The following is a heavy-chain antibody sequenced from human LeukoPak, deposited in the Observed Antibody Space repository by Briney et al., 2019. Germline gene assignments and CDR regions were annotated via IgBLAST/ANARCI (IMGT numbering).Heavy chain of an antibody. J-gene: IGHJ4*02. D-gene: IGHD6-13*01. V-gene: IGHV4-39*07. Sequence: PSETLSLTCTVSGGSISSSSYYWGWIRQPPGKGLEWIGSIYYSGSTYYNPSLKSRVTISVDTSKNQFSLKLSSVTAADTAVYYCARAGGSSLFLDYWGQGTLVTVSS. CDR1: GGSISSSSYY. CDR2: IYYSGST. CDR3: ARAGGSSLFLDY.